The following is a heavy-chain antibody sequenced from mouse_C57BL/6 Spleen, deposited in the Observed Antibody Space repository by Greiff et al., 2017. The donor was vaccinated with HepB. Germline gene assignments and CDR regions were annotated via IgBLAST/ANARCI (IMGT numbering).Heavy chain of an antibody. D-gene: IGHD2-1*01. J-gene: IGHJ1*03. V-gene: IGHV5-4*01. CDR1: GFTFSSYA. Sequence: DVKLVESGGGLVKPGGSLKLSCAASGFTFSSYAMSWVRQTPEKRLEWVATISDGGSYTYYPDNVKGRFTISRDNAKNNLYLQMSHLKSEDTAMYYCARDHDGNYGYFDVWGTGTTVTVSS. CDR3: ARDHDGNYGYFDV. CDR2: ISDGGSYT.